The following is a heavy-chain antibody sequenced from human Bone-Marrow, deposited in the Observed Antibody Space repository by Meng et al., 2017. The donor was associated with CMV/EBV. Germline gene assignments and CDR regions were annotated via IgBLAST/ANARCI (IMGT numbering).Heavy chain of an antibody. CDR1: GYTFTNYG. CDR2: ISAYTGNT. V-gene: IGHV1-18*01. Sequence: ASVKVSCKASGYTFTNYGITWVRQAPGQGLEWMGWISAYTGNTNYAQKLQGRVTMTTDTSTSTVHMELRSLRSDDTAVYYCATKSGSYWYAFDIWGQGTMVTVSS. J-gene: IGHJ3*02. CDR3: ATKSGSYWYAFDI. D-gene: IGHD1-26*01.